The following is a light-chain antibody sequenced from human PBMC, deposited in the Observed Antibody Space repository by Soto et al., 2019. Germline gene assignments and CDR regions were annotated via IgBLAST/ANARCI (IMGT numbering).Light chain of an antibody. V-gene: IGKV3-11*01. CDR2: DAS. Sequence: EIVLTQSPATLSLYPGERATLSCRASQNVGRYLAWYLQKPGLAPRLLIYDASKRATGIPARFSGSGSRTDFTLTISSLEPDDFAVYYCQQRSNWQLSFGQGTRLEIK. CDR1: QNVGRY. J-gene: IGKJ5*01. CDR3: QQRSNWQLS.